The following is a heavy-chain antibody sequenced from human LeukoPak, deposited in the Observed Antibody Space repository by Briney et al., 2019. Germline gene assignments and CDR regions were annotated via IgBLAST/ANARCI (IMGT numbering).Heavy chain of an antibody. J-gene: IGHJ4*02. V-gene: IGHV4-59*01. CDR1: GGSIGNYY. CDR3: ARAGTNWSSGCFFDY. CDR2: IYYSGST. Sequence: SETLSLTCTVSGGSIGNYYWSWIRQPPGQGLECLGYIYYSGSTNYSPSLRSRLTMSLDTSKNQFSLKLSSVTAADTAAYYCARAGTNWSSGCFFDYWGQGALVTVSS. D-gene: IGHD1-1*01.